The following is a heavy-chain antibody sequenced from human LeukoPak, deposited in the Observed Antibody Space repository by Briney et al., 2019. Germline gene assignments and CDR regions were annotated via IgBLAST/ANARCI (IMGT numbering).Heavy chain of an antibody. CDR2: ISWNSGSI. V-gene: IGHV3-9*01. Sequence: PGGSLRLSCAASGFTFDDYAMHWVRQAPGKGLEWVSGISWNSGSIGYADSVKGRFTISRDNAKNSLYLQMNSLRAEDTALYFCTRGNSYGLFYNFDSWGQGTLVTVSS. CDR1: GFTFDDYA. J-gene: IGHJ4*02. CDR3: TRGNSYGLFYNFDS. D-gene: IGHD5-18*01.